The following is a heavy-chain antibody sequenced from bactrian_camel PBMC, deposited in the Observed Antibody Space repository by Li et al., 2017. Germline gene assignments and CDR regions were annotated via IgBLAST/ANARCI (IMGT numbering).Heavy chain of an antibody. V-gene: IGHV3S53*01. CDR3: GTNKYCRGSACCNSDFSH. CDR2: IAGSGST. CDR1: GYTYSAHC. J-gene: IGHJ4*01. D-gene: IGHD2*01. Sequence: HVQLVESGGGLVQPGGSLSLSCAFSGYTYSAHCMGWFRQAPGKEREGVAVIAGSGSTGYADSVKGRFTLSRDSAKNTLYLQMNSLKPEDTAMYYCGTNKYCRGSACCNSDFSHWGQGTQVTVS.